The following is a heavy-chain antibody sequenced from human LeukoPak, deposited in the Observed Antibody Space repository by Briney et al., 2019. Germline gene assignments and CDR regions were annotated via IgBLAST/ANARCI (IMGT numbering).Heavy chain of an antibody. CDR2: IKQDESEK. V-gene: IGHV3-7*01. CDR1: GFIFSNYW. CDR3: ARDKIVGATALDY. J-gene: IGHJ4*02. Sequence: GGSLRLSCAASGFIFSNYWMSWVRQAPGKGLEWVANIKQDESEKYYVDSVKGRFTISRDNAKNSLFLQMNSLRAEDTAVYYCARDKIVGATALDYWGQGSLVTVSS. D-gene: IGHD1-26*01.